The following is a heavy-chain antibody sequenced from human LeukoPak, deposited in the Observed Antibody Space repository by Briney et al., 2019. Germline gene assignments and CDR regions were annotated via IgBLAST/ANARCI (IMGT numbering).Heavy chain of an antibody. J-gene: IGHJ6*04. D-gene: IGHD2-15*01. Sequence: SVKVSCKASGCTFSSYAISWVRQAPGQGLEWMGGIIPIFGKANYAQKFQGRVRITADESTRTAYMELSSLRSEDTAVYYCARLSTLGYCSGGSCDNYYYYYGMDVWGKGTTVTVSS. CDR1: GCTFSSYA. CDR2: IIPIFGKA. V-gene: IGHV1-69*13. CDR3: ARLSTLGYCSGGSCDNYYYYYGMDV.